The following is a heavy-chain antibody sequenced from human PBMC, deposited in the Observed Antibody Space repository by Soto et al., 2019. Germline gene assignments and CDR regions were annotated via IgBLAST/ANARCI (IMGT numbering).Heavy chain of an antibody. D-gene: IGHD3-10*01. J-gene: IGHJ4*02. Sequence: SETLSLTCTVSGGSISSGGYYWSWLRQHPGKGLEWIGYIYYSGSTYYNPSLKSRVTISVDTSKNQFSLKLSSVTAADTAVYYCARASGRYYYGSGTDFDYWGQGTLVTVSS. CDR2: IYYSGST. CDR1: GGSISSGGYY. V-gene: IGHV4-31*03. CDR3: ARASGRYYYGSGTDFDY.